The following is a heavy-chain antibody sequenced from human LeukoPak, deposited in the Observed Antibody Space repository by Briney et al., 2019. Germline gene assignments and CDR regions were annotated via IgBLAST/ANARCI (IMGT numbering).Heavy chain of an antibody. CDR2: INPNSGGT. Sequence: ASVKVSCKASGYNFTDYYIHWVRQAPGQGLEWMAWINPNSGGTYYAQNFHDRITLTRDTSISTAYMELSRLRSDDTAIYYCARANALYCSSTSCLFDYWGQGTLVTVSS. D-gene: IGHD2-2*01. J-gene: IGHJ4*02. CDR3: ARANALYCSSTSCLFDY. CDR1: GYNFTDYY. V-gene: IGHV1-2*02.